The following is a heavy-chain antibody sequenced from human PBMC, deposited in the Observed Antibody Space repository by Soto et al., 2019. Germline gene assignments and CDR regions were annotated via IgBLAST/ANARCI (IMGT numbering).Heavy chain of an antibody. CDR1: GFTFSSYS. CDR3: ARVSGFWTGLPPFDY. D-gene: IGHD3-3*01. J-gene: IGHJ4*02. CDR2: ISSATTTI. Sequence: GGSLRLSCAASGFTFSSYSMNWVRQAPGKGLEWVSYISSATTTIYYADSVKGRFTISRDNAKNSLYLQMNSLRDEDTAVYYCARVSGFWTGLPPFDYWGQGTLVTVSS. V-gene: IGHV3-48*02.